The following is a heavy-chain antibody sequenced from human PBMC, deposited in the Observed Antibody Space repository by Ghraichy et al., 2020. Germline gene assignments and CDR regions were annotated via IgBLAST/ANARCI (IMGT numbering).Heavy chain of an antibody. D-gene: IGHD6-13*01. CDR3: ARHGFGGYSSSWIPFGPNWFDP. V-gene: IGHV4-4*09. CDR1: GGSISSYY. Sequence: LSLTCTVSGGSISSYYWSWIRQPPGKGLEWIGYIYTSGSTNYNPSLKSRVTISVDTSKNQFSLKLSSVTAADTAVYYCARHGFGGYSSSWIPFGPNWFDPWGQGTLVTVSS. CDR2: IYTSGST. J-gene: IGHJ5*02.